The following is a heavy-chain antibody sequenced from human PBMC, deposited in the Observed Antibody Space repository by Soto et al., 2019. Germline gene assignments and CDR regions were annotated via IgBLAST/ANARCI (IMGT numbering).Heavy chain of an antibody. Sequence: PGGSLRLSCAASGFTFSGYTMHWVRQAPGKGLEWVAALSYDGSNTYYADSVKGRFTISRDNSKNTLFLQMNSLRAEDTAVYYCARASSSGWYGYLDYWGQGTLVTVSS. D-gene: IGHD6-19*01. V-gene: IGHV3-30-3*01. CDR2: LSYDGSNT. J-gene: IGHJ4*02. CDR1: GFTFSGYT. CDR3: ARASSSGWYGYLDY.